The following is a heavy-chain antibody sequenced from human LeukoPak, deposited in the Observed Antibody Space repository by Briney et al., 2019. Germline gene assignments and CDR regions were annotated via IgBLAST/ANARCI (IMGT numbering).Heavy chain of an antibody. D-gene: IGHD6-13*01. CDR3: ARDWYSSSWSPGDYYYYGMDV. V-gene: IGHV1-69*13. CDR2: IIPIFGTA. J-gene: IGHJ6*02. Sequence: SVKVSCEASGGTFSSYAISWVRQAPGQGLEWMGGIIPIFGTANYAQKFQGRVTITADESTSTAYMELSSLRSEDTAVYYCARDWYSSSWSPGDYYYYGMDVWGQGTTVTVSS. CDR1: GGTFSSYA.